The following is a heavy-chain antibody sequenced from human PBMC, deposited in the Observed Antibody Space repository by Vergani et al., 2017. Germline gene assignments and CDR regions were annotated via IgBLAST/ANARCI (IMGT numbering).Heavy chain of an antibody. D-gene: IGHD6-13*01. CDR2: IWYDGSNK. Sequence: QVQLVESGGGVVQPGRSLRLSCAASGFTFSSYGMHWVRQAAGKGVEWVAVIWYDGSNKYYEDSVKGRFTISRDNSKNTLYLQMNSLRTEDTAVYYCARGIAAACTYPVYWGQGTLVTVSS. CDR3: ARGIAAACTYPVY. CDR1: GFTFSSYG. V-gene: IGHV3-33*01. J-gene: IGHJ4*02.